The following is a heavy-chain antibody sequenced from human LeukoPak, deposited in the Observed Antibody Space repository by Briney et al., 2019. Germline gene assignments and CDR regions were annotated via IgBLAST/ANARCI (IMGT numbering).Heavy chain of an antibody. J-gene: IGHJ6*03. Sequence: GGSLRLSCAASGFTFSSYEMNWVRQAPGKGLEWVSYISSSGSTIYYADSVKGRFTISRDNAKNSLYLQMNSLRAEDTAVYYCARRYGTSFYYYYMDVWGKGTTVTISS. CDR3: ARRYGTSFYYYYMDV. D-gene: IGHD4-17*01. V-gene: IGHV3-48*03. CDR2: ISSSGSTI. CDR1: GFTFSSYE.